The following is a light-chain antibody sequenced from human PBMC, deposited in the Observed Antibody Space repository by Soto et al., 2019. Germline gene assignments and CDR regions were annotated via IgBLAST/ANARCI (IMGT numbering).Light chain of an antibody. CDR3: QQTFNTPRT. CDR1: QSINNF. Sequence: DIQMTQSPSSLSASIGDRVTITCRANQSINNFLNWYQHRPGQAPQLLIYVASSLQSGVPSRFSGSGSGTDFTLTISSLQPEDFATYFCQQTFNTPRTFGQGTKLEIK. CDR2: VAS. J-gene: IGKJ2*01. V-gene: IGKV1-39*01.